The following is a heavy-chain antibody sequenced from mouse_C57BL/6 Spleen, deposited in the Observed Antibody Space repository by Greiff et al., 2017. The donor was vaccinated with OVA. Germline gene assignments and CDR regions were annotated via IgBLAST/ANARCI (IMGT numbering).Heavy chain of an antibody. D-gene: IGHD1-1*02. CDR1: GFNIKDDY. CDR3: TLYYDGSDYCDY. Sequence: EVQGVESGAELVRPGASVKLSCTASGFNIKDDYMHWVKQRPEQGLEWIGWIDPENGDTEYASKFQGKATITADTSSNTAYLQLSSLTSEDTAVYYCTLYYDGSDYCDYWGQGTTLTVSS. CDR2: IDPENGDT. V-gene: IGHV14-4*01. J-gene: IGHJ2*01.